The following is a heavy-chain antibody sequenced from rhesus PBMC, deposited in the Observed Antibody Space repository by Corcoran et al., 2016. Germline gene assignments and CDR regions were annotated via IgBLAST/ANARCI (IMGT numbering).Heavy chain of an antibody. CDR1: GGSISSNS. J-gene: IGHJ4*01. V-gene: IGHV4-99*01. D-gene: IGHD1-44*02. CDR2: ISGSSGST. CDR3: ARRGSYGALDFDY. Sequence: QVQLQESGPGLVKPSETLSLTCAVSGGSISSNSWSWIRQHPGQGLEYIGYISGSSGSTYYNPSLKSRVTISKDTSKNQFSLKVSSVTAADTAVYYCARRGSYGALDFDYWGQGVLVTVSS.